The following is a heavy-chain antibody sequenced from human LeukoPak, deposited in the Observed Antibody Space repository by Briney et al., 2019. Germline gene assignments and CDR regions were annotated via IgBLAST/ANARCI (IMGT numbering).Heavy chain of an antibody. D-gene: IGHD6-6*01. Sequence: SETLSLTCTVSGGSISSYYWSWLRQPAGKGLEWIGRIYSSGSTTSSPSLKSRVTMSVDTSKNQFSLKRYSVTAADTAMYYCARGNLGSSSDYWGQGTLVTVSS. CDR1: GGSISSYY. V-gene: IGHV4-4*07. J-gene: IGHJ4*02. CDR3: ARGNLGSSSDY. CDR2: IYSSGST.